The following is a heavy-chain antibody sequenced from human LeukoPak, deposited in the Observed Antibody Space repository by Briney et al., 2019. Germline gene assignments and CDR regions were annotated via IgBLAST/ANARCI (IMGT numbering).Heavy chain of an antibody. CDR1: GYTFTSYY. V-gene: IGHV1-46*01. Sequence: ASVKVSCKASGYTFTSYYMHWVRQAPGQGLEWMGIINPSGGSTSYAQKFQGRVTMTRNMSTSTVYMELSSLRSEDTAVYYCARGAYNLDYPKYYFDYWGQGTLVTVSS. J-gene: IGHJ4*02. D-gene: IGHD3-16*01. CDR3: ARGAYNLDYPKYYFDY. CDR2: INPSGGST.